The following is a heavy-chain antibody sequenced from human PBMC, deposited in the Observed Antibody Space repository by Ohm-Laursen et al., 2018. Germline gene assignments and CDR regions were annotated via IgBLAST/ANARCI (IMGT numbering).Heavy chain of an antibody. CDR3: ARDPPDYYSSGSSTY. J-gene: IGHJ4*02. D-gene: IGHD3-10*01. Sequence: GSLRLSCAASGFTFSSYEINWVRQTPGKGLEWVSSISSSSRYTYYADSVKGRFTISRDNAKNSLYLVMNSLRAEDTAVYYCARDPPDYYSSGSSTYWGQGTLVTVSS. V-gene: IGHV3-21*01. CDR2: ISSSSRYT. CDR1: GFTFSSYE.